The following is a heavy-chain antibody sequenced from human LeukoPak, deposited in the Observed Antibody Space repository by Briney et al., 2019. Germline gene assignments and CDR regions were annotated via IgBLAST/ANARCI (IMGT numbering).Heavy chain of an antibody. V-gene: IGHV3-30*04. D-gene: IGHD5-18*01. J-gene: IGHJ4*02. CDR1: GFTFSSYA. CDR2: ISYDGSNK. Sequence: PGRSLRLSCAASGFTFSSYAMHWVRQAPGKGLEWVAVISYDGSNKYYADSVKGRFTISRDNSKNTRYLQMNSLRAEDTAVYYCARHDRIQLWLLLDYWGQGTLVTVSS. CDR3: ARHDRIQLWLLLDY.